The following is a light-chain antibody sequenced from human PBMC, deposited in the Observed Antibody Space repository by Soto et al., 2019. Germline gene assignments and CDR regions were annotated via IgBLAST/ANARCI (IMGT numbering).Light chain of an antibody. CDR3: QSYDSSLSGPYV. J-gene: IGLJ1*01. V-gene: IGLV1-40*01. CDR2: GNS. CDR1: SSNIGAGYD. Sequence: QSVLTKPASVYGVPGQRVTISCNGSSSNIGAGYDVHWYQQLPGTAPKLLIYGNSNRPSGVPDRFSGSKSGTSASLAITGLQAEDEADYYCQSYDSSLSGPYVFGTGTKVTVL.